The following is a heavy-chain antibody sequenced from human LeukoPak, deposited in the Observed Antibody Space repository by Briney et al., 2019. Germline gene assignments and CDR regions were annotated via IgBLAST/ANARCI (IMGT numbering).Heavy chain of an antibody. J-gene: IGHJ4*02. CDR2: IKQDGSEK. D-gene: IGHD6-19*01. Sequence: PGGSLRLSCAASGFTFSSYWMSWVRQAPGKGLEWVANIKQDGSEKYYVDSVKGRFIISRDNTKNSLYLQMNSLRAEDTAVYYCAKVTGSGYSSGWSVVDYWGQGTLVPVSS. V-gene: IGHV3-7*03. CDR3: AKVTGSGYSSGWSVVDY. CDR1: GFTFSSYW.